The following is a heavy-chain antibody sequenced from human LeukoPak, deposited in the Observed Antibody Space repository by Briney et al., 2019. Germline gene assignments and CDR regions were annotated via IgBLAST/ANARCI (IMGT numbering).Heavy chain of an antibody. CDR1: GFTFSSYS. CDR2: ISSSSSYI. D-gene: IGHD4-17*01. CDR3: ARDYYGDYFFDF. V-gene: IGHV3-21*01. Sequence: PGGSLRLSCAASGFTFSSYSMNWVRQAPGKGLEWVSSISSSSSYIYYADSVKGRFTISRDNAKNSLYLQMNSLRVEDSAVYYCARDYYGDYFFDFWGQGTLVTVSS. J-gene: IGHJ4*02.